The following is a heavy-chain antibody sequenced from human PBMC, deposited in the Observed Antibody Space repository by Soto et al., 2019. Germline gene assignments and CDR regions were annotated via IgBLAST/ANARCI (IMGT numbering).Heavy chain of an antibody. J-gene: IGHJ5*02. CDR3: ATIPAAPNWFDP. CDR2: IIPIFGTA. CDR1: GGTFSSFA. V-gene: IGHV1-69*06. Sequence: SVKVSCKASGGTFSSFAISWVRQAPGQGLEWMGGIIPIFGTANYAQKFQGRVTITADKSTSTAYMELSSLRSEDTAVYYCATIPAAPNWFDPWGQGTLVTVSS. D-gene: IGHD2-2*01.